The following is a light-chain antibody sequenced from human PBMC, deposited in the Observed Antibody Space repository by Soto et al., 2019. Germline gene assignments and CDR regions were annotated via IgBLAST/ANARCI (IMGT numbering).Light chain of an antibody. Sequence: EIVLTQSPATLSVSPGDRATLSCRACERIGTYLAWYQQKPGQAPRLLIYDASNRATGVPARFSGTGSGTDFTLTISSLESEDFAVYFCQHRSNSPPMWTFGQGTKVEIK. J-gene: IGKJ1*01. V-gene: IGKV3-11*01. CDR3: QHRSNSPPMWT. CDR1: ERIGTY. CDR2: DAS.